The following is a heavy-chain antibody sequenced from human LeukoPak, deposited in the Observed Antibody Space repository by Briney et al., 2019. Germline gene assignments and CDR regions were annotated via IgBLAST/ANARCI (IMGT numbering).Heavy chain of an antibody. CDR2: MNPNSGNT. CDR3: ARGSSDSGSYWSAFDI. CDR1: GYTFTSYD. D-gene: IGHD1-26*01. V-gene: IGHV1-8*03. J-gene: IGHJ3*02. Sequence: ASVKVSCKASGYTFTSYDINWVRQATGQGLEWMGWMNPNSGNTGYAQKFQGRVTITRNTSMSTAYMELSSLRSEDTAVYYCARGSSDSGSYWSAFDIWGQGTMVTVSS.